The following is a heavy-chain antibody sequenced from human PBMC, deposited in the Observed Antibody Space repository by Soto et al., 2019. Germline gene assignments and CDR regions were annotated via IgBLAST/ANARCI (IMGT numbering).Heavy chain of an antibody. Sequence: GGSLRLSCAASGLTVSSNYMNWVRQAPGKGLEWVSLIYTGGGTYYADSVKGRFTVSRDNSKNTLYLQMNSLRAEDTAVYYCARMGQWRVPGDYYYGMDVWGQGTSVTVSS. V-gene: IGHV3-53*01. D-gene: IGHD6-19*01. J-gene: IGHJ6*02. CDR2: IYTGGGT. CDR1: GLTVSSNY. CDR3: ARMGQWRVPGDYYYGMDV.